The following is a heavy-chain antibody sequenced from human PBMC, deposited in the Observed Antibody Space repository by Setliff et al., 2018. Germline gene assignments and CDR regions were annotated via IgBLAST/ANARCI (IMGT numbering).Heavy chain of an antibody. D-gene: IGHD3-10*01. CDR2: LSYNGNA. V-gene: IGHV4-39*01. Sequence: SETLSLTCTVSSGSISSDNYYWGWIRQPPGKGLEWIGTLSYNGNAYYTPSLKSRLIISVDAPDNQFSVKLSSVTAADTAVYYCARHKSNGSGSYPSLYMDVWGKGIMVTVSS. CDR1: SGSISSDNYY. CDR3: ARHKSNGSGSYPSLYMDV. J-gene: IGHJ6*03.